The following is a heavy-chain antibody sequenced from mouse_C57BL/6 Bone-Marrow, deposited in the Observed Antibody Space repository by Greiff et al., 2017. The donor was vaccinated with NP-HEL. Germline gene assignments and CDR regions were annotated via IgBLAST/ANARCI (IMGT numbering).Heavy chain of an antibody. CDR1: GFNIKDDY. D-gene: IGHD1-1*01. Sequence: EVQLQESGAELVRPGASVKLSCTVSGFNIKDDYMHWVKQRPEPGLEWIGWIDPENGDTEYASKFQGKATITADPSSNTAYLQLSSLTSEDTAVYYCTTGGSSPYAMDYWGQGTSVTVSS. J-gene: IGHJ4*01. CDR3: TTGGSSPYAMDY. V-gene: IGHV14-4*01. CDR2: IDPENGDT.